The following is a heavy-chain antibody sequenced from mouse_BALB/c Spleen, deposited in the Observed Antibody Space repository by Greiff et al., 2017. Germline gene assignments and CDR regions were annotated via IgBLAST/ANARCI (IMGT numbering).Heavy chain of an antibody. V-gene: IGHV1-7*01. CDR1: GYTFTSYW. D-gene: IGHD1-1*01. CDR3: ARGGSSPWFAY. CDR2: INPSTGYT. J-gene: IGHJ3*01. Sequence: VQLQQSGAELAKPGASVKMSCKASGYTFTSYWMHWVKQRPGQGLEWIGYINPSTGYTEYNQKFKDKATLTADKSSSTAYMQLSSLTSEDSAVYYCARGGSSPWFAYWGQGTLVTVSA.